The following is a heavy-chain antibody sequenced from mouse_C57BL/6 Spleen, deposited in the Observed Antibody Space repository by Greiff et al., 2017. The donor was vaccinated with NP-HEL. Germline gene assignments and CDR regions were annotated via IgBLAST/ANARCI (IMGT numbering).Heavy chain of an antibody. CDR1: GYSITSGYY. V-gene: IGHV3-6*01. CDR2: ISYDGSN. D-gene: IGHD2-4*01. Sequence: ESGPGLVKPSQSLSLTCSVTGYSITSGYYWNWIRQFPGNKLEWMGYISYDGSNNYNPSLKNRISITRDTSKNQFFLKLNSVTTEDTATYYCASGLRRNFDYWGQGTTLTVSS. CDR3: ASGLRRNFDY. J-gene: IGHJ2*01.